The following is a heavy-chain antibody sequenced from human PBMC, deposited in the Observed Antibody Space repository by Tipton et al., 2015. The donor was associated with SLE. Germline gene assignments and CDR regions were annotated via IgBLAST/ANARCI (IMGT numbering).Heavy chain of an antibody. V-gene: IGHV3-30-3*01. Sequence: SLRLSCAASGFTFSTYPLHWVRQSPGKGLEWVAGISTDGSDNSYAASVKGRFTISRDNSRDTVYLQMDSLRAEDTAVYYCARGFQQGFDYWGQGTLVTVSS. CDR3: ARGFQQGFDY. CDR2: ISTDGSDN. D-gene: IGHD6-13*01. J-gene: IGHJ4*02. CDR1: GFTFSTYP.